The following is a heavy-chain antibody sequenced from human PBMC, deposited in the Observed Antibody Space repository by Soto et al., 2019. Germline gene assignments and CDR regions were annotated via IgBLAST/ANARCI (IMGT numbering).Heavy chain of an antibody. CDR3: AKEGNRKDAGALDD. V-gene: IGHV4-4*07. CDR2: ISTSGTT. D-gene: IGHD7-27*01. CDR1: GGSFNRYY. J-gene: IGHJ6*02. Sequence: QVQLQESGPRLVRPSETLSLNCSVSGGSFNRYYWTWIRQPPGKGLEWVGRISTSGTTNYNTSLKSRRAISADTTRNLFSLRLPSGTAAHTALSYRAKEGNRKDAGALDDWGHGTKVIV.